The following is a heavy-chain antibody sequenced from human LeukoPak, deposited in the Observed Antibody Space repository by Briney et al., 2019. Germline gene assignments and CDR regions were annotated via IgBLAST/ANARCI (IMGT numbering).Heavy chain of an antibody. CDR3: TRDLGPQQRREYYFDY. J-gene: IGHJ4*02. CDR1: GFTFGDYA. CDR2: IRSKAYGGTT. D-gene: IGHD6-13*01. Sequence: PGGSLRLSCTASGFTFGDYAMSWFRQAPGKGLEWVGFIRSKAYGGTTEYAASVKGRFTISRDDSKSIAYLQMNSLKTEDTAVYYCTRDLGPQQRREYYFDYWGQGTLVTVSS. V-gene: IGHV3-49*03.